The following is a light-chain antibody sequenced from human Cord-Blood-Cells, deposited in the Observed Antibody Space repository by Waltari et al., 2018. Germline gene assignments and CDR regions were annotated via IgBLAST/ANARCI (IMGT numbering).Light chain of an antibody. CDR1: QSVSSN. Sequence: EIVMTHSLATLSVSPGERATLSCRASQSVSSNLAWYQQKPGQAPRLLIYGASTRATGIPARFSGSGSGTEFTLTISSLQSEDFAVYYCQQYNNWPQSFGQGTKLEIK. CDR2: GAS. V-gene: IGKV3-15*01. CDR3: QQYNNWPQS. J-gene: IGKJ2*03.